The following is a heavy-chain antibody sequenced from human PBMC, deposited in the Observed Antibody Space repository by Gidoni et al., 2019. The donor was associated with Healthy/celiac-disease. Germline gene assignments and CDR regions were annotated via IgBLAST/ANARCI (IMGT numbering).Heavy chain of an antibody. J-gene: IGHJ2*01. CDR2: ILPIFGTA. Sequence: QVQLVQSGAEVKKPGSSVQVSCKASGCTFSSYAISWVRPAPGQGLKWMGGILPIFGTANYSQKFQGRVTITANESTSKADMELSSLRSEDTAVYDGARGAPKRPGENWGRGTLVTVSS. CDR3: ARGAPKRPGEN. CDR1: GCTFSSYA. V-gene: IGHV1-69*01. D-gene: IGHD1-1*01.